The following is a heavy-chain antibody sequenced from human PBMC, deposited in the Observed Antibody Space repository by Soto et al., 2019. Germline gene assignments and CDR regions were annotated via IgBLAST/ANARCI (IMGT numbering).Heavy chain of an antibody. D-gene: IGHD5-18*01. CDR2: IIPIFGTA. CDR3: ASLVPPRRYTTHPNS. CDR1: GGTFSSYA. Sequence: QVQLVQSGAEVKKPGSSVKVSCKASGGTFSSYAISWVRQAPGQGLEWMGGIIPIFGTANYAQKFQGRVTITADEYTRTDYMELSRLRSEDTAVYYCASLVPPRRYTTHPNSWGQGTLVTVSS. V-gene: IGHV1-69*01. J-gene: IGHJ4*02.